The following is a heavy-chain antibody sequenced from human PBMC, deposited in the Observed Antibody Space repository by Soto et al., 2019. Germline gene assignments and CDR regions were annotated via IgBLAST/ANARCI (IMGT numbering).Heavy chain of an antibody. V-gene: IGHV3-23*01. J-gene: IGHJ4*02. CDR1: GFTFNNYA. Sequence: VGSLRLSCAASGFTFNNYAMSWVRQAPGMGLEWVSGISDTAIATYYADSVKGRFTISRDNSKNTLYLQMNGLRADDTAVYYCAKAHRPSWNWYYFDHWGQGTLVTVPQ. D-gene: IGHD1-7*01. CDR2: ISDTAIAT. CDR3: AKAHRPSWNWYYFDH.